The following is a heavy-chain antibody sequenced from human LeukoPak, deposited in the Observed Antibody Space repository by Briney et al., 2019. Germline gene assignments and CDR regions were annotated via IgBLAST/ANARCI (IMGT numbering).Heavy chain of an antibody. V-gene: IGHV3-23*01. CDR1: GFTFSSYA. Sequence: PGGSLRLSCAASGFTFSSYAMSWVRQAPGKGLEWVSAISDSGGNTYYADSVKGRFTISRDKPKNTLYLQMNSLRAEDTAVYYCAKSLGGYCSGGSCSIDYWGQGILVTVSS. J-gene: IGHJ4*02. D-gene: IGHD2-15*01. CDR3: AKSLGGYCSGGSCSIDY. CDR2: ISDSGGNT.